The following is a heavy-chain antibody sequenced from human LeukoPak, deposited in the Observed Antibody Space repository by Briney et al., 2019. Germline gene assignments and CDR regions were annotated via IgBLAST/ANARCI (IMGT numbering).Heavy chain of an antibody. J-gene: IGHJ4*02. CDR1: GFTFSSYA. V-gene: IGHV3-30*04. D-gene: IGHD3-16*01. CDR3: AKDRYSYAFEYFES. CDR2: ISNDESKK. Sequence: PGRSLRLSCAASGFTFSSYAMHWVRQAPGKGLEWVAVISNDESKKYYADSVKGRFTISRDNSKNTLSLQVSSLRAEDTAVYYCAKDRYSYAFEYFESWGQGTLVTVSS.